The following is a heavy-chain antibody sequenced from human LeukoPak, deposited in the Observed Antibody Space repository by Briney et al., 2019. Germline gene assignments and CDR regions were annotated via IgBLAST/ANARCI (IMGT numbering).Heavy chain of an antibody. Sequence: GGSLRLSCAASGFTFSSYAMSWVRQAPGKGLEWVSAISGSGGSTYYADSVQGRFTISRDNSKNTWYLQMNSLRAENTAVYYCASRGITAIDRLDYWGQGTLVTVSS. CDR1: GFTFSSYA. V-gene: IGHV3-23*01. J-gene: IGHJ4*02. CDR2: ISGSGGST. D-gene: IGHD5-18*01. CDR3: ASRGITAIDRLDY.